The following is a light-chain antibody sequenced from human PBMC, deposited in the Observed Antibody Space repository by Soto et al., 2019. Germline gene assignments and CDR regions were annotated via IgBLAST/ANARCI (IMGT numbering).Light chain of an antibody. J-gene: IGKJ4*01. CDR1: QSISNW. V-gene: IGKV1-12*01. Sequence: DIQMTQSPSSVSASVGDRVTISCRASQSISNWLAWYQLKPGKAPKLLIYGASHLQNGVASRFSGSGSGTDFTLTISSLQPEDFASYQCHQAHSLPLTFGGGTRVEMK. CDR3: HQAHSLPLT. CDR2: GAS.